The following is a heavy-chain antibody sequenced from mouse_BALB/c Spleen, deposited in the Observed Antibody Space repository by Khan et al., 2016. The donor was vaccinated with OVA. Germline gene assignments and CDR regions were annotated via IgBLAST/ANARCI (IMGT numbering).Heavy chain of an antibody. J-gene: IGHJ3*01. Sequence: QVQLKQSGAALVKPGASVKLSCKASGYTFTSYYMYWVKQRPGQGLEWIGEINPSNGGTNFNEKFKPKATLTVDKSSSTTYMQLSSLTSEDSAVYYCTRSGYGSFAYWGQGTLVTVSA. CDR1: GYTFTSYY. V-gene: IGHV1S81*02. CDR2: INPSNGGT. CDR3: TRSGYGSFAY. D-gene: IGHD1-1*02.